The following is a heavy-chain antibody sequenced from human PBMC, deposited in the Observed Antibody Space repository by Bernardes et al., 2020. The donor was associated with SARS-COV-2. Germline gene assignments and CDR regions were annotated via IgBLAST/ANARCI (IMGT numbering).Heavy chain of an antibody. CDR2: IYYSGST. CDR3: ARFNPYYFDY. Sequence: SEPLYLTCTVSGGSISSYYWSWIRQPPGKGLEWIGYIYYSGSTNYNPSLKSRVTISVDTSKNQFSLKVSSVTAADTAVYYCARFNPYYFDYWGQGTLVTVSS. V-gene: IGHV4-59*01. J-gene: IGHJ4*02. CDR1: GGSISSYY.